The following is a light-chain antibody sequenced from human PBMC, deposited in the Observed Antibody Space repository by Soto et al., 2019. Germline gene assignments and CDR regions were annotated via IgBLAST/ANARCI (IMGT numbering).Light chain of an antibody. CDR3: QQRSNFLFT. V-gene: IGKV3-11*01. J-gene: IGKJ3*01. Sequence: EIVLTQSPATLSLSPGERATLSCRASQSVSSYLAWYQQKPGQAPRLLIYDASHRATGIPARFSGSGSGTDFTLTISSLEPEDFAVYYCQQRSNFLFTFGPGTKVDIK. CDR1: QSVSSY. CDR2: DAS.